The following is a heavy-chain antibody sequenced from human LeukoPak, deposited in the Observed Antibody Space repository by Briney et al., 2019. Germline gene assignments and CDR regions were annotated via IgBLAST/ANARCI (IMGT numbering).Heavy chain of an antibody. CDR2: ISASGNSP. CDR1: GFTFSSYA. J-gene: IGHJ4*02. Sequence: GGSLRLSCEASGFTFSSYAMSWVRQAPGKGLDWVSGISASGNSPYYADSVKGRFSISRDNSKNTLFLQMNSLRGEDSALYYCARARNWNYRDFDYWGQGTLVTVSS. V-gene: IGHV3-23*01. CDR3: ARARNWNYRDFDY. D-gene: IGHD1-7*01.